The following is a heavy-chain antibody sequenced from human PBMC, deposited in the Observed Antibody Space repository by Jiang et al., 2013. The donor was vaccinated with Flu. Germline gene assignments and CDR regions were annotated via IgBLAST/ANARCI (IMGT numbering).Heavy chain of an antibody. CDR1: GFSLSTSGVG. V-gene: IGHV2-5*02. CDR3: AYRRPITVNQGINWFDP. D-gene: IGHD3-22*01. CDR2: IYWDDDE. J-gene: IGHJ5*02. Sequence: KPTQTLTLTCTFSGFSLSTSGVGVGWIRQPPGKALEWLALIYWDDDERYNPSLQSRLTITKGTSKNQVVLTMTNMDPVDTATYFCAYRRPITVNQGINWFDPWGQGTLVTVSS.